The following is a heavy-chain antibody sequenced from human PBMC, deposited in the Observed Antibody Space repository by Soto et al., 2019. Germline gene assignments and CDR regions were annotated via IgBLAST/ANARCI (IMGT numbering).Heavy chain of an antibody. D-gene: IGHD1-26*01. J-gene: IGHJ3*02. CDR2: IYSGGST. V-gene: IGHV3-66*01. CDR3: ARDRWEATAAFDI. CDR1: GFTVSTNY. Sequence: GSLRLSCAASGFTVSTNYMSWVRQAPGKGLEWVSVIYSGGSTYYADSVKGRFTISRDNSKNTLYLQMNSLRAEDTAVYYCARDRWEATAAFDIWGQGTMVTVSS.